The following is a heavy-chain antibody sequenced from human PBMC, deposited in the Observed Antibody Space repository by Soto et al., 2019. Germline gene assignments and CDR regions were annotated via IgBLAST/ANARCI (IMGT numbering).Heavy chain of an antibody. CDR3: TRDPRLRSGTDY. D-gene: IGHD4-17*01. V-gene: IGHV4-30-4*01. Sequence: QVQLQESGPGVVEPSQTLSLTCTVSGGSISSGDYYWSWIRQPPGKGLEWIGYIYYSGSTYYNPSLKSRVTISVDTSKNQFSLKLSSVTAADTAVYYCTRDPRLRSGTDYWGQGTLVTVSS. CDR1: GGSISSGDYY. J-gene: IGHJ4*02. CDR2: IYYSGST.